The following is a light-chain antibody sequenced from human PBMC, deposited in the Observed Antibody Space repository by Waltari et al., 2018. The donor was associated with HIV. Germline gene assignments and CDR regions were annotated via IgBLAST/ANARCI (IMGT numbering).Light chain of an antibody. CDR2: AAS. V-gene: IGKV1-39*01. J-gene: IGKJ1*01. CDR1: QSISSY. CDR3: QQRYSTPRT. Sequence: DIQMTQSPSSLSASVGDSVTITCRASQSISSYFNWYQQKPGNAPKPLIYAASSLQSGVPSRFSGSGAGTDFTLTISRLQAEDFATYYCQQRYSTPRTFGQGTKVEIK.